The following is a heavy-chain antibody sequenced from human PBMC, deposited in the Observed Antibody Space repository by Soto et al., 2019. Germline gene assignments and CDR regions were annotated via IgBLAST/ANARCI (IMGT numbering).Heavy chain of an antibody. CDR3: ARPVATRASQYTY. Sequence: ASVKVSCKASGYTVTISNVHWVRQAPGQGLEWMGIINPSGGSTSYAQKFQGRVTMTRDTSTSTVYMELTSLRSEDTAVYYCARPVATRASQYTYWGQGTLVTVSS. CDR2: INPSGGST. CDR1: GYTVTISN. D-gene: IGHD6-6*01. J-gene: IGHJ4*02. V-gene: IGHV1-46*01.